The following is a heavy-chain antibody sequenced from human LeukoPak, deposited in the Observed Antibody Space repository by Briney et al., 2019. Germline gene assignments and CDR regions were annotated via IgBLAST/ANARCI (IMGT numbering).Heavy chain of an antibody. V-gene: IGHV3-23*01. D-gene: IGHD3-3*01. CDR1: GFTFSSYA. CDR3: AKGFLHYAFDI. Sequence: RGSLRPSYAGSGFTFSSYAMSWVRQAPGKGLEWVSAISGCGGSTYYADSVKGRFTISRDNSKNTLYLQMNSLRAEDTAVYYCAKGFLHYAFDIWGQGTTIPVSS. J-gene: IGHJ3*02. CDR2: ISGCGGST.